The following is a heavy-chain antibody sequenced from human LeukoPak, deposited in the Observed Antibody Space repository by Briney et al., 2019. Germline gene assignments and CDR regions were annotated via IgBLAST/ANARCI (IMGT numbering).Heavy chain of an antibody. CDR3: AKDFDY. J-gene: IGHJ4*02. Sequence: GGSLRLSCTASGFTFSNYWMNWVRQAPGKGLEWVANIKQDESAKNYVDSVKGRFTISRDNSKNTLYLQMNSLRAEDTAVYYCAKDFDYWGQGTLVTVSS. CDR2: IKQDESAK. V-gene: IGHV3-7*01. CDR1: GFTFSNYW.